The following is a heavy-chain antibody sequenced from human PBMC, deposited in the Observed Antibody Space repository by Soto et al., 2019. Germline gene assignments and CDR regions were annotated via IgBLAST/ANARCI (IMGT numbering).Heavy chain of an antibody. CDR1: GFTFSIYA. D-gene: IGHD2-2*01. J-gene: IGHJ4*02. Sequence: EVQLVESGGGLVQPGGSLRLSCAASGFTFSIYAMHWVRQAPGKGLEYVSAISSNGGSTYYANSVKGRFTISRDNSKNTLYLQMGSLRAXDMAVYYCAREGYCSSTSCYSFDYWGQGTLVTVSS. CDR2: ISSNGGST. CDR3: AREGYCSSTSCYSFDY. V-gene: IGHV3-64*01.